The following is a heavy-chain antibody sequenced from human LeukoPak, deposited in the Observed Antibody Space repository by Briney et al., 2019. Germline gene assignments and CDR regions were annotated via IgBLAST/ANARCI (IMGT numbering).Heavy chain of an antibody. Sequence: PSEALSLTCAGYGGSFRGYYWSWIRQPPGEGLGWIGEINHRGSTNYNPSLKSRVTISVDTSKNQFSLKLSSVTAADTAVYYCARGEDAVATIFYYYYGMDVWGKGTTVTVSS. CDR1: GGSFRGYY. V-gene: IGHV4-34*01. CDR2: INHRGST. D-gene: IGHD5-12*01. J-gene: IGHJ6*04. CDR3: ARGEDAVATIFYYYYGMDV.